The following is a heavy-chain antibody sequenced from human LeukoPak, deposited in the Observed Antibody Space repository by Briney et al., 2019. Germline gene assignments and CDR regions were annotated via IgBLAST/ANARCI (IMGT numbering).Heavy chain of an antibody. D-gene: IGHD5-12*01. V-gene: IGHV3-43D*03. CDR1: GFTFDDYA. CDR3: AKEVVRGGYYYYYMDV. J-gene: IGHJ6*03. CDR2: ISWDGGST. Sequence: PGGSLRLSCAASGFTFDDYAMHWVRQAPGKGLEWVSLISWDGGSTYYADSVKGRFTISRDNSKNSLYLQMNSLRAEDTALYYCAKEVVRGGYYYYYMDVWGKGTTVTVSS.